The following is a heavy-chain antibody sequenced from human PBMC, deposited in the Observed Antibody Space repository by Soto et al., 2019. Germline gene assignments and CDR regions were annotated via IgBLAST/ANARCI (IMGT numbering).Heavy chain of an antibody. CDR3: VTDGGYSDGFDY. D-gene: IGHD5-18*01. CDR1: GFTFSNYW. CDR2: INSDGSST. V-gene: IGHV3-74*01. Sequence: EVQLVESGGGLVQPGGSLSLSCAASGFTFSNYWMHWVRQAPGKGLVWVSRINSDGSSTSYADSVKGRFTISRDNAKSTLYLQMNSLRAEDTAVYYCVTDGGYSDGFDYWGQGTLVTVSS. J-gene: IGHJ4*02.